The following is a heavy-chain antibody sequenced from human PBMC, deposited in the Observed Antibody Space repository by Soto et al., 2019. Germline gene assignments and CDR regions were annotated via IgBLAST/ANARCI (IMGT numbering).Heavy chain of an antibody. V-gene: IGHV1-69*08. J-gene: IGHJ3*02. CDR2: IIPILGIA. D-gene: IGHD3-10*01. CDR1: GGTFSSYT. CDR3: ARDSYAASAFDI. Sequence: QVQLVQSGAEVKKPGSSVKVSCKASGGTFSSYTISWVRQAPGQGLEWMGRIIPILGIANYAQKFQGRVTITADKSTSTAYMELSRLRSEDTAVYYCARDSYAASAFDIWGQGTMVTVSS.